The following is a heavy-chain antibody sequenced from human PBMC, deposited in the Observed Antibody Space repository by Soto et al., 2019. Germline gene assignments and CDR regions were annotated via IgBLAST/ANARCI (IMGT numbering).Heavy chain of an antibody. CDR2: IYSGGST. Sequence: EVQVVEPGGGLVQSGGSLTLSCAASGFTVSNSYMSWVRQAPGKGLEWVSAIYSGGSTYYADSVKGRFTISRDNSRNTLYLQMNSLRAEDTAVYFCARCDGSATYCFFFAYWGQGTPVTVSS. J-gene: IGHJ4*02. CDR3: ARCDGSATYCFFFAY. CDR1: GFTVSNSY. V-gene: IGHV3-66*01. D-gene: IGHD3-10*01.